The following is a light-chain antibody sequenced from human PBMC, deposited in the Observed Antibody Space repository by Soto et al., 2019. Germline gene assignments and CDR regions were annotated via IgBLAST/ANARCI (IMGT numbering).Light chain of an antibody. CDR3: QQYNNWPPLT. J-gene: IGKJ4*02. CDR2: GAS. Sequence: EIVITQSPATLSVSPGERATLSCRASQSVSSNLAWYQQKPGQAPRLLIYGASTRATGIPARFSGSGSGTEFTLTISSLQPEDFAVYYCQQYNNWPPLTFGGGTRV. V-gene: IGKV3-15*01. CDR1: QSVSSN.